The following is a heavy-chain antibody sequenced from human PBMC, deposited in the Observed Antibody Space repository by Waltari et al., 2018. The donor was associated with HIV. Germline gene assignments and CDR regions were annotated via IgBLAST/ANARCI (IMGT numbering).Heavy chain of an antibody. Sequence: EVQLVESGVGLVQPGGSLRLPCAASGLPFSNSWMHWVRQAPGKGLVWVSRIYTDGGTASYADSVKGRFTISRDNAKNTLYLQMNSLRAEDTAVYYCARRHSSVGILDSWGQGTLVTVSS. CDR1: GLPFSNSW. CDR3: ARRHSSVGILDS. V-gene: IGHV3-74*01. CDR2: IYTDGGTA. D-gene: IGHD6-19*01. J-gene: IGHJ4*02.